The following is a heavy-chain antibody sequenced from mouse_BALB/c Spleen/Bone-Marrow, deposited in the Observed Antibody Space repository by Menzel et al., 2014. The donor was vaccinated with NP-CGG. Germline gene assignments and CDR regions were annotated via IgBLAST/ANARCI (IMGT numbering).Heavy chain of an antibody. Sequence: VQLQQSGAELVKPGASVKLSCTASGFNITDTYMHWVKQRPEQGLEWIGRIDPANGNTKYDPKFQGKSTITADTSSNTADLQLSSLTSEDTAVYYCASYYYGSSGFAYCGQGTLVTVSA. CDR3: ASYYYGSSGFAY. J-gene: IGHJ3*01. CDR1: GFNITDTY. V-gene: IGHV14-3*02. D-gene: IGHD1-1*01. CDR2: IDPANGNT.